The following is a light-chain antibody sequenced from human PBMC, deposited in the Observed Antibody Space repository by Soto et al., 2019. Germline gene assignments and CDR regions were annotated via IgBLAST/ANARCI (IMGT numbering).Light chain of an antibody. CDR3: QQYLGSPRT. V-gene: IGKV3-20*01. CDR1: QTVSNTY. CDR2: RAS. Sequence: EIVLTQSPGTLSLSPGERATLSCRASQTVSNTYLAWYQQKPGQPPRLLTSRASIRAVGIPDRFSGSGSGTDFTLTISRLEPEDFAVYYCQQYLGSPRTFGQGTKVDIK. J-gene: IGKJ1*01.